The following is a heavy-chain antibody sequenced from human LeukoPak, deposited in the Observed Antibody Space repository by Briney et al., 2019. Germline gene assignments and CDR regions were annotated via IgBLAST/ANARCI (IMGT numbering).Heavy chain of an antibody. CDR1: GGSISSGGYS. Sequence: SETLSLTCAVSGGSISSGGYSWSWIRQPPGKGLEWIGYIYYSGSTNYNPSLKSRVTISVDTSKNQFSLKLSSVTAADTAVYYCARVITMIAVDAFDIWGQGTMVTVSS. CDR2: IYYSGST. CDR3: ARVITMIAVDAFDI. D-gene: IGHD3-22*01. J-gene: IGHJ3*02. V-gene: IGHV4-61*08.